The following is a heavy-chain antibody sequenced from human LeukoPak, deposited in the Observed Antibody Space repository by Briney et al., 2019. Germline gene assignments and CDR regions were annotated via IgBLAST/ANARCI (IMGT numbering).Heavy chain of an antibody. J-gene: IGHJ4*02. CDR1: GYTFTGYY. V-gene: IGHV1-2*02. D-gene: IGHD5-18*01. CDR2: INSNSGGT. CDR3: ARAATWIQLWLISDY. Sequence: GASVKVSCKASGYTFTGYYMHWVRQAPGQGLEWMGWINSNSGGTNYAQKFQGRVTMTRDTSISTAYMELSRLRSDDTAVYYCARAATWIQLWLISDYWGQGTLVTVSS.